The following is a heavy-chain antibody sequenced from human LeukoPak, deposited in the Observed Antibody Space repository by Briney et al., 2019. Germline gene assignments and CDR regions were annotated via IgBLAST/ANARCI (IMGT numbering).Heavy chain of an antibody. CDR3: ARSPDIAARPQLNWFGP. CDR2: IYHSGST. Sequence: PSETLSLTCAVSGGSISSGGYSWSWIRQPPGKGLEWIGYIYHSGSTYYNPSLKSRVTISVDRSKNQFSLKLSSVTAADTAVYYCARSPDIAARPQLNWFGPWGQGTLVTVSS. J-gene: IGHJ5*02. CDR1: GGSISSGGYS. V-gene: IGHV4-30-2*01. D-gene: IGHD6-6*01.